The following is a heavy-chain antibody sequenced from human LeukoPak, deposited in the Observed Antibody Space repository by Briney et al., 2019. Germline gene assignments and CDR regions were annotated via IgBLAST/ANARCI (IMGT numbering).Heavy chain of an antibody. D-gene: IGHD3-3*01. CDR2: ISASGST. CDR3: AKHSAGYDFWSGFSVAFDI. V-gene: IGHV3-23*01. J-gene: IGHJ3*02. Sequence: GGSLRLSCAASGFTFVTYAMNWVRQAPGKGLEWVSGISASGSTNYADSVKGRFTISRDNSESTVFLQMNSLSADDTAIYYCAKHSAGYDFWSGFSVAFDIWGQGTMVTVSS. CDR1: GFTFVTYA.